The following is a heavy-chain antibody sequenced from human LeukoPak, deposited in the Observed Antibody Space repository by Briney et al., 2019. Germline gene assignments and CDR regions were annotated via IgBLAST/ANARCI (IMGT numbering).Heavy chain of an antibody. J-gene: IGHJ4*02. Sequence: SETLSLTCTVSGGSVSSSSYYWGWIRQPPGKGLEWIGSIYYSGSTYYNPSLKSRVTISVDTSKNHFSLKLSSVTAAVTAVYYCARMGQGVRAYFDYWGQGTLVTVSS. V-gene: IGHV4-39*02. D-gene: IGHD1-26*01. CDR3: ARMGQGVRAYFDY. CDR1: GGSVSSSSYY. CDR2: IYYSGST.